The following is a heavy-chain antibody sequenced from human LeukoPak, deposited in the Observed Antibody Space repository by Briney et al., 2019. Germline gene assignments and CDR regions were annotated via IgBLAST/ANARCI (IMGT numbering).Heavy chain of an antibody. CDR1: GYXFTNYW. D-gene: IGHD3-22*01. V-gene: IGHV5-51*01. CDR2: IYPADSDT. CDR3: ARPRDSSGYYAY. Sequence: GESLKISCNGSGYXFTNYWISWVRQMPGKGLEWMGIIYPADSDTRYSPSFQGQVTISADKSISTAYLQWSSLKASDTAMYYCARPRDSSGYYAYWGQGTLVTVSS. J-gene: IGHJ4*02.